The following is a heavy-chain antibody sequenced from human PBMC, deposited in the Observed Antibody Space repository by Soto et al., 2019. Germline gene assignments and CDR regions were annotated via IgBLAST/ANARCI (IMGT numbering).Heavy chain of an antibody. J-gene: IGHJ4*02. D-gene: IGHD6-19*01. V-gene: IGHV3-73*01. Sequence: AGGFLRLSCAASGFTFGGSAMHWVRQASGKGLEWVGHIRSKTNSYATAYAESVKGRFTISRDDSMNTAYLQMNSLKTEDTAVYFCTRQTDAVQWLVVPTDYNFDYWGQGTLVTVSS. CDR1: GFTFGGSA. CDR2: IRSKTNSYAT. CDR3: TRQTDAVQWLVVPTDYNFDY.